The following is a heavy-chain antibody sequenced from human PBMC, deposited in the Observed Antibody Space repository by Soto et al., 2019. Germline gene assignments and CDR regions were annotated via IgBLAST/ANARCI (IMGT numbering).Heavy chain of an antibody. CDR2: ISASNGST. V-gene: IGHV1-46*01. Sequence: ASVKVSCKASGYTFTSYYMHWVRQAPGQGLEWMGRISASNGSTSYAQKLQGRVTMTTDTSTSTAYMELRSLRSDDTAVYYCARDKDGAFDIWGQGTMVTVSS. J-gene: IGHJ3*02. CDR1: GYTFTSYY. CDR3: ARDKDGAFDI.